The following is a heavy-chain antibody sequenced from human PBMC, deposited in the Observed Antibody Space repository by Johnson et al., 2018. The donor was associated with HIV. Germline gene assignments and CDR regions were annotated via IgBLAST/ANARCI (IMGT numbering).Heavy chain of an antibody. V-gene: IGHV3-30*03. D-gene: IGHD3-10*01. CDR1: GFTFSSYA. J-gene: IGHJ1*01. Sequence: QVQLVESGGGVVQPGRSLRLSCAASGFTFSSYAMHWVRQAPGKGLEWVAIISYDGSNKYYADSVKGRFTISRDNSKNTLYLQMNSLRAEDTAVYYCARRMVQGDNVRGLLGLRWAMWG. CDR2: ISYDGSNK. CDR3: ARRMVQGDNVRGLLGLRWAM.